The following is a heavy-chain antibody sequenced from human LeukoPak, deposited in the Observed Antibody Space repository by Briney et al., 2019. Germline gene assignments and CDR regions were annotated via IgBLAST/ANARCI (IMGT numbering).Heavy chain of an antibody. J-gene: IGHJ4*02. Sequence: SETLSLTCTVSGGSISIYYWSWIRQPPGRGLEWIGYVYYSGSTNYNPSFKSRITISVDTSRNQFSLQLSSATAADTAVYYCARIHRYCSGGACYVLDNWGQGTLVAVSS. V-gene: IGHV4-59*01. CDR1: GGSISIYY. CDR3: ARIHRYCSGGACYVLDN. D-gene: IGHD2-15*01. CDR2: VYYSGST.